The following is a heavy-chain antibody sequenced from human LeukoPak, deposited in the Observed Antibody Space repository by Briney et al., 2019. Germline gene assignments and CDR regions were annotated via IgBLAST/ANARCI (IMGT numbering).Heavy chain of an antibody. Sequence: PGGSLRLSCAASGFTFSSYAMHWVRQAPGKGLEWVAVISYDGSNKYYADSVKGRFTISRDNSKNTLYLQMNSLRAEDTAVYYCARDRQLVRGAYFDYWGQGTLVTVSS. D-gene: IGHD6-13*01. V-gene: IGHV3-30-3*01. CDR2: ISYDGSNK. CDR3: ARDRQLVRGAYFDY. J-gene: IGHJ4*02. CDR1: GFTFSSYA.